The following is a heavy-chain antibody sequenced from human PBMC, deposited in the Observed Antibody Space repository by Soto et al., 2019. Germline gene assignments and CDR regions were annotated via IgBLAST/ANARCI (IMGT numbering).Heavy chain of an antibody. D-gene: IGHD6-19*01. Sequence: QVQLVESGGGVVQPGRSLRLSCAASGFTFSSYAMHCVRQAPGKGLEWVAVISYDGSNKYYADSVKGRFTISRDNSKNTLYLQMNSLRAEDTAVYYCERGRSRTIEVAGTLHYWGQGTLVTVSS. J-gene: IGHJ4*02. CDR3: ERGRSRTIEVAGTLHY. CDR2: ISYDGSNK. CDR1: GFTFSSYA. V-gene: IGHV3-30-3*01.